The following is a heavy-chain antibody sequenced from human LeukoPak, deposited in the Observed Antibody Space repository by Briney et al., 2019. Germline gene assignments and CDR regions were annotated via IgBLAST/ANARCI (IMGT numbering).Heavy chain of an antibody. D-gene: IGHD5-24*01. CDR3: ARQRWLAFDY. J-gene: IGHJ4*02. CDR2: VIPIFGTA. V-gene: IGHV1-69*05. CDR1: GGTFSSYA. Sequence: SVKVSCKASGGTFSSYAISRVRQAPGQGLEWMGGVIPIFGTANYAQKFQGRVTITTDESTSTAYMELSSLRSEDTAVYYCARQRWLAFDYWGQGTLVTVSS.